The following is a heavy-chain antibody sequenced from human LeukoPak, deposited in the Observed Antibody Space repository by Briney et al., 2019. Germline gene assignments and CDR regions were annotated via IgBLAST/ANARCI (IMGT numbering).Heavy chain of an antibody. Sequence: PGESLNISCLGSGYSFTIYWIGWVRPLPGNVREWVGIIYPGASDTRYRTSFQGQVTISDDKSISTAYLKWSSLKASDTAMYYCAIPFSSGWFFDYWGQGTLVTVSS. CDR2: IYPGASDT. J-gene: IGHJ4*02. D-gene: IGHD6-19*01. CDR1: GYSFTIYW. CDR3: AIPFSSGWFFDY. V-gene: IGHV5-51*03.